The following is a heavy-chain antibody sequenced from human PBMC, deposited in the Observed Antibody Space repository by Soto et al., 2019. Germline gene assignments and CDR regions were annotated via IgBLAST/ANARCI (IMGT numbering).Heavy chain of an antibody. Sequence: QVQLQESGPGLVKPSQTLSLTCTVSGGSISSGDYYWSWIRQPPGKGLEWIGYIYYSGSTYYNPSLKRRVTISVDTSKNQFSLKLSSVTAADTAVYYCARELWSTSINSQYYYYGMDVWGQGTTVTVSS. J-gene: IGHJ6*02. CDR3: ARELWSTSINSQYYYYGMDV. CDR2: IYYSGST. V-gene: IGHV4-30-4*01. D-gene: IGHD2-2*01. CDR1: GGSISSGDYY.